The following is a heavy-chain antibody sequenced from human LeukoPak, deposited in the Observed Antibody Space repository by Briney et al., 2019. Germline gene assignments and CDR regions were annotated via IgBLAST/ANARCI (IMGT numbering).Heavy chain of an antibody. Sequence: RSSETLSLTCTVSGGSISSGGYYWSWIRQHPGKGLEWIGYIYYSGSTYYNPSLKSRVTISVDTSKNQFSLKLSSVTAADTAVYYCAILGSSGYYFDYWGQGTLVTVSS. J-gene: IGHJ4*02. CDR2: IYYSGST. CDR3: AILGSSGYYFDY. V-gene: IGHV4-31*03. D-gene: IGHD3-22*01. CDR1: GGSISSGGYY.